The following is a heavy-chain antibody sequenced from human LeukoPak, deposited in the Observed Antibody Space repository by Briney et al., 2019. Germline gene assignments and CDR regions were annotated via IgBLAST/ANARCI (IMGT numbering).Heavy chain of an antibody. CDR3: ARIRGGSYDGNYYYYYMDV. D-gene: IGHD1-26*01. J-gene: IGHJ6*03. V-gene: IGHV4-4*07. CDR2: IYTSGGT. CDR1: GGSISTFY. Sequence: SETLSLTCTVSGGSISTFYWSWVRQPAGKGLEWIGRIYTSGGTNYNPSLKSRVSMSVDTSKKQLSLKLSSVTAADTAVYYCARIRGGSYDGNYYYYYMDVWGKGTTVTISS.